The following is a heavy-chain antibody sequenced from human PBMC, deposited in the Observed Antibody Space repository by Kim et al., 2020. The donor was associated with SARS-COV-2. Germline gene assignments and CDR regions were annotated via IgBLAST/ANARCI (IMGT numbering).Heavy chain of an antibody. D-gene: IGHD6-19*01. CDR1: GFTFTESA. CDR2: ISNSGGST. CDR3: AKEGRTGWYPDKNWFDA. J-gene: IGHJ5*01. V-gene: IGHV3-23*01. Sequence: GGSLRLSCVASGFTFTESAMSWVRLAPGTGLEWVSTISNSGGSTYYADSVRGRFTISRDNSKNTLYMQMNSLRAEDTALYLCAKEGRTGWYPDKNWFDA.